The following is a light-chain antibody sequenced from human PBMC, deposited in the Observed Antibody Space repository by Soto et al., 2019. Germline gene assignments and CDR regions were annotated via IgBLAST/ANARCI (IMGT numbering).Light chain of an antibody. CDR2: WAS. Sequence: DIVMTQSPDSLAVSLGERATINCKSSQSVLYSSNNKNYLAWYQQKSGQPPKLLIYWASIRESGVPDRFSGSGFGSDFTLTISSLQAEDVAVYFCHQYYNTPWTYGQGTKVEIK. CDR3: HQYYNTPWT. J-gene: IGKJ1*01. CDR1: QSVLYSSNNKNY. V-gene: IGKV4-1*01.